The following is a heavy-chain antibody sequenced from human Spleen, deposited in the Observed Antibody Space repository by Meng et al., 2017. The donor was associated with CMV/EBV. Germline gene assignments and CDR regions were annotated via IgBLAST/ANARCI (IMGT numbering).Heavy chain of an antibody. V-gene: IGHV4-39*07. CDR3: ARTCTSSSYDS. J-gene: IGHJ4*02. Sequence: WVRQAPGKGLEWIGTIHSVGSTYYNPSLKSRLTISVDTSKNQFSLRLTSVTAADTAVYYCARTCTSSSYDSWGQGTLVTVSS. CDR2: IHSVGST. D-gene: IGHD2-2*01.